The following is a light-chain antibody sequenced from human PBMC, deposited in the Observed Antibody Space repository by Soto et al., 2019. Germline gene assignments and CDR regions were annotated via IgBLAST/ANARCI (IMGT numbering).Light chain of an antibody. CDR2: GAS. Sequence: EIVMKQSPATLSVSPGERATLSCRASQIVSSNLAWYQQKPVQAPRLLIYGASTRSTGIPARFSGSGSGTDFTLTISSLQSEDFAVYYCQHYNNWPRTFGQGTKVEIK. CDR1: QIVSSN. V-gene: IGKV3-15*01. J-gene: IGKJ1*01. CDR3: QHYNNWPRT.